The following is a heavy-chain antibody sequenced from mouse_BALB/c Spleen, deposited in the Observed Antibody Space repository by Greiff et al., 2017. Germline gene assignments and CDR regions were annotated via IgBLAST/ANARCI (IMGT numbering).Heavy chain of an antibody. CDR2: ISSGGGNT. Sequence: EVKLVESGGGLVKPGGSLKLSCAASGFTFSSYTMSWVRQTPEKRLEWVATISSGGGNTYYPDSVKGRFTISRDNAKNNLYLQMSSLRSEATALYYCERSHPYYVNPWFAYWGQGTLVTVSA. V-gene: IGHV5-9*03. CDR3: ERSHPYYVNPWFAY. D-gene: IGHD2-10*01. J-gene: IGHJ3*01. CDR1: GFTFSSYT.